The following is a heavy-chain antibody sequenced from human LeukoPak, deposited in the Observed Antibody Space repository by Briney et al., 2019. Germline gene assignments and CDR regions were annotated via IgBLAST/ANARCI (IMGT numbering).Heavy chain of an antibody. J-gene: IGHJ4*02. Sequence: GGSLSLSCAASGFTFSRYGFHWVRQAPGKGLEWVAFISDSGGDKWYADSVKGRLTISRDKSKNTVNLQMSSLRVEDTALYYCARDGGSESYAFDYWGQGTQVTVSS. V-gene: IGHV3-30*02. D-gene: IGHD3-10*01. CDR2: ISDSGGDK. CDR1: GFTFSRYG. CDR3: ARDGGSESYAFDY.